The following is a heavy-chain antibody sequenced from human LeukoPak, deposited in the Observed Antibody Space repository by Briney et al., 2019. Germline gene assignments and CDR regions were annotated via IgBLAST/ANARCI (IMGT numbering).Heavy chain of an antibody. CDR2: ISWNSGSI. CDR1: GFTFDDYA. J-gene: IGHJ4*02. CDR3: AKGRRRYIYGNTFDY. V-gene: IGHV3-9*01. Sequence: GGSLRLSCAASGFTFDDYAMHWVRQAPGKGLEWVSGISWNSGSIGYADSVKGRFTISRDNAKNSLYLQMNSLRAEDTALYYCAKGRRRYIYGNTFDYWGQGTLVTVSS. D-gene: IGHD5-18*01.